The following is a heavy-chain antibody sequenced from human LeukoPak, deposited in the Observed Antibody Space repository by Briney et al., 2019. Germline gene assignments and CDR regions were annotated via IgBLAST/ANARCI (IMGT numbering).Heavy chain of an antibody. CDR3: TRPSQPDYVWGSYREPPDY. V-gene: IGHV3-73*01. CDR1: GFTFSGSA. CDR2: IRSKANSYAT. J-gene: IGHJ4*02. D-gene: IGHD3-16*02. Sequence: GGSLRLSCAASGFTFSGSAMHWVRQASGKGREWVGRIRSKANSYATAYAASVKGRFTISRDDSKNTAYLQMNSLKTEDTAVYYCTRPSQPDYVWGSYREPPDYWGQGTLVTVSS.